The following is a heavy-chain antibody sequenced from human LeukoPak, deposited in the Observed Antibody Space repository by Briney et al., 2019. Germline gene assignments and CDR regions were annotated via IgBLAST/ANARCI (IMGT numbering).Heavy chain of an antibody. CDR1: GGSFSGYY. CDR3: ARHGGGSYDFDY. Sequence: PSETLSLTCAVYGGSFSGYYWSWIRQPPGKGLEWIGEINHSGSTNYNPSLKSRVTTSVDTSKNQFSLKLSSVTAADTAVYYCARHGGGSYDFDYWGQGTLVTVSS. V-gene: IGHV4-34*01. J-gene: IGHJ4*02. D-gene: IGHD1-26*01. CDR2: INHSGST.